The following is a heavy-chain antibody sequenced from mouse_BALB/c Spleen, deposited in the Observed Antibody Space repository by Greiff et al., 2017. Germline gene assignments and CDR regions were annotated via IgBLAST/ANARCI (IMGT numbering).Heavy chain of an antibody. D-gene: IGHD1-1*01. J-gene: IGHJ4*01. CDR3: ARDYYGMYYAMDY. CDR2: IDPANGNT. V-gene: IGHV14-3*02. Sequence: VQLQQSGAELVKPGASVKLSCTASGFNIKDTYMHWVKQRPEQGLEWIGRIDPANGNTKYDPKFQGKATITADTSSNTAYLQLSSLTSEDTAVYYCARDYYGMYYAMDYWGQGTSVTVSS. CDR1: GFNIKDTY.